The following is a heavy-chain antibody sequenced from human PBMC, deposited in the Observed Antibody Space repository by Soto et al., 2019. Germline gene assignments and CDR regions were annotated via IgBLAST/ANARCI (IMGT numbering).Heavy chain of an antibody. Sequence: ASVNVSCKSSGYTFTVYYIHWVRQAPGQGLECMGWINPKSGGTIYPQKFQGRVTMTWDTSISTAYMALTRLRSDDTAVYYCARDLAKGGGSAGFDYWGQGTLVTVSS. CDR1: GYTFTVYY. J-gene: IGHJ4*02. D-gene: IGHD1-26*01. CDR2: INPKSGGT. V-gene: IGHV1-2*02. CDR3: ARDLAKGGGSAGFDY.